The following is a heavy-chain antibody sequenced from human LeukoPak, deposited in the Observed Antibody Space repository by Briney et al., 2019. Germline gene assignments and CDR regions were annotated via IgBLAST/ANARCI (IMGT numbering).Heavy chain of an antibody. CDR1: GFTFKYYV. V-gene: IGHV3-43*02. J-gene: IGHJ4*02. CDR3: AKDWGGGSWSKFDY. Sequence: PGGSLRLACLASGFTFKYYVRHWVPQAPGKGVEWVSLIYGYDDLIYYADSVKGRFTMSRDKSRNTLYLQMHSLTIEDTAVYYCAKDWGGGSWSKFDYWGQGTLVTVSS. CDR2: IYGYDDLI. D-gene: IGHD6-13*01.